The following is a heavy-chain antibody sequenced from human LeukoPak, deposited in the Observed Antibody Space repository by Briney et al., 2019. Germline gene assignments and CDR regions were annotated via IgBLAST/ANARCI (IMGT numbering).Heavy chain of an antibody. CDR3: ARGPSDSSGYYYEGDAFDI. CDR2: ISAYNGNT. J-gene: IGHJ3*02. CDR1: GYTFTSYG. V-gene: IGHV1-18*01. Sequence: GASVKVSCKTSGYTFTSYGISWVRQAPGQGLEWMGWISAYNGNTNYAQKVQGRVTMTTDTSTSTAYMELRSLRSDDTAVYYCARGPSDSSGYYYEGDAFDIWGQGTVVTVSS. D-gene: IGHD3-22*01.